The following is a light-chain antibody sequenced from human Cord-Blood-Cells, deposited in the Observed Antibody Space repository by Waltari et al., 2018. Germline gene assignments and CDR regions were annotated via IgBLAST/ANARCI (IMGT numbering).Light chain of an antibody. CDR3: CSYADSSTFVV. V-gene: IGLV2-23*03. J-gene: IGLJ2*01. CDR2: EGS. CDR1: SSDVGGSNL. Sequence: QSALTQPAPVSGSPGPSITLSCTGTSSDVGGSNLVSWYQQHPGKAPKLMIYEGSNRPSGVSNRYSGSKSGNTASLTSAGLRAEHEADYYCCSYADSSTFVVFGGGTKLTVL.